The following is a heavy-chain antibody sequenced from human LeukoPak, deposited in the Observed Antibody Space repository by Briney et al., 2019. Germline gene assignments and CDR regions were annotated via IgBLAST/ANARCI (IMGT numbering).Heavy chain of an antibody. Sequence: GGSLRLSCAAPGFTFNSYSMNWVRQAPGKGLEWVSYISSNSRTIHYADSVKGQFTISRDNAKNSLYLQMNTLRAEDTAVYYCARMPLEIVTNFLDSWGQGTLATVSS. J-gene: IGHJ4*02. CDR1: GFTFNSYS. V-gene: IGHV3-48*04. D-gene: IGHD4-11*01. CDR2: ISSNSRTI. CDR3: ARMPLEIVTNFLDS.